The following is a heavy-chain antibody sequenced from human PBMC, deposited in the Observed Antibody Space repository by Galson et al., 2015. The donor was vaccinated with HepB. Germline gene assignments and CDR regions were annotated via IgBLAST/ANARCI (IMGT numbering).Heavy chain of an antibody. D-gene: IGHD3-3*01. CDR3: ARDGASYDLWSGCYWDY. J-gene: IGHJ4*02. CDR1: GGSISSSSYY. V-gene: IGHV4-39*07. CDR2: IYYSGNT. Sequence: ETLSLTCTVSGGSISSSSYYWGWIRQPPGKGLEWIGNIYYSGNTYYNPSLKSRVTISIDTSTNQFSLRLSSVTAADTAVYYCARDGASYDLWSGCYWDYWGQGTLVTVSS.